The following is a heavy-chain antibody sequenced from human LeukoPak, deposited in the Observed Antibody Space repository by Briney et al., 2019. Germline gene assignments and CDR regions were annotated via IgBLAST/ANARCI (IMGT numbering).Heavy chain of an antibody. CDR2: IYPGDSDT. J-gene: IGHJ4*02. CDR1: GYSFTSYW. CDR3: AREYCSSTSCYTGFDY. D-gene: IGHD2-2*02. Sequence: GESLKISCKGSGYSFTSYWIGWVRQMPGKGLEWMGIIYPGDSDTRYSPSFQGQVTISADKSISTAYLQWSSLKASDTAMYYCAREYCSSTSCYTGFDYRGQGTLVTVSS. V-gene: IGHV5-51*01.